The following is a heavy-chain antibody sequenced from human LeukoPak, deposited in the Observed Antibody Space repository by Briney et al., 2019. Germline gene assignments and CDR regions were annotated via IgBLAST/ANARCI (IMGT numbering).Heavy chain of an antibody. V-gene: IGHV4-39*07. J-gene: IGHJ3*02. CDR3: AKDLRADTYYYDSTGEAFDI. CDR1: GGSISSSSYY. CDR2: IYYSGNT. D-gene: IGHD3-22*01. Sequence: SETLSLTCAVSGGSISSSSYYWGWIRQPPGKGLEWIGSIYYSGNTYYDPSLKSRVTISVDTSKNQFSLKLSSVTAADTAVYYCAKDLRADTYYYDSTGEAFDIWGQGTMVTVSS.